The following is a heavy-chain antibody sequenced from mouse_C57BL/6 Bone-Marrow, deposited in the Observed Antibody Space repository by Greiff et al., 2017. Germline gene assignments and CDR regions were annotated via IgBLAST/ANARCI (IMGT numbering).Heavy chain of an antibody. J-gene: IGHJ4*01. CDR2: IWGVGST. D-gene: IGHD1-1*01. CDR3: ASMLITTVDYAMDY. V-gene: IGHV2-6*01. Sequence: VHLVESGPGLVAPSQSLSITCTVSGFSLTSYGVDWVRQSPGKGLEWLGVIWGVGSTNYNSALKSRLSISKDNSKSQVFLKMNSLQTDDTAMYYCASMLITTVDYAMDYWGQGTSVTVSS. CDR1: GFSLTSYG.